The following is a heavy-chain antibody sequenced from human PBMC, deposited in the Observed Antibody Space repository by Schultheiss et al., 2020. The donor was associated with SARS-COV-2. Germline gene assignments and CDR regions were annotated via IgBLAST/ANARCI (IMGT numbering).Heavy chain of an antibody. V-gene: IGHV4-59*12. Sequence: SQTLSLTCTVSGGSISSYYWSWIRQPAGKGLEWIGYIYYSGSTYYNPSLKSRVTMSVDTSKNQFSLKLSSVTAADTAVYYCARSTEAYNWFDPWGQGTLVTVSS. J-gene: IGHJ5*02. CDR3: ARSTEAYNWFDP. CDR2: IYYSGST. D-gene: IGHD5/OR15-5a*01. CDR1: GGSISSYY.